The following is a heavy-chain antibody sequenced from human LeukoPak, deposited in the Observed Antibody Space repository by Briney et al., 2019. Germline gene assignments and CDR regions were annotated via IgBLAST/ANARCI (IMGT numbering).Heavy chain of an antibody. CDR1: GYIFTGYY. J-gene: IGHJ5*02. Sequence: ASVKVSCKASGYIFTGYYINWVRQAPGQGLEWMGWINPDGGADYAQKFQGRVTMTRDTSISTAYMALSRLRSDDTAVYYCARGPPEYCSGGSCYSGRNWIGPWGQGTLVTVSS. D-gene: IGHD2-15*01. CDR2: INPDGGA. CDR3: ARGPPEYCSGGSCYSGRNWIGP. V-gene: IGHV1-2*02.